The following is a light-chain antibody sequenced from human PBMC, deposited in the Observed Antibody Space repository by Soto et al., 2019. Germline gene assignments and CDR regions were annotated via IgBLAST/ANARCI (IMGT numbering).Light chain of an antibody. Sequence: QSVLTQPPSASGTPGQRVTISCSGSSSNIGSHAVNWYQQLPATAPKHLIYGNNKRPSGVPDRFSGSKSGTSASVAISGLQSEDEADYYCAAWDDSLNGPGVFGGGTKLTVL. CDR1: SSNIGSHA. CDR2: GNN. CDR3: AAWDDSLNGPGV. V-gene: IGLV1-44*01. J-gene: IGLJ2*01.